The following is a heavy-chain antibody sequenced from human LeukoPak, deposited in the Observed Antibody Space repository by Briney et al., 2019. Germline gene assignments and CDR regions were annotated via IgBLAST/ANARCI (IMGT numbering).Heavy chain of an antibody. V-gene: IGHV4-59*08. Sequence: SETLSLTCIVSGGSISSSYWSWIRQPPGKGLEGIGYIYYSGSTNYNPSLQSRVTISVDTSNNQFSLKLSSVTAADTAVYYCARSFRHYYYYMDVWGQGTTVTVSS. CDR3: ARSFRHYYYYMDV. CDR2: IYYSGST. CDR1: GGSISSSY. J-gene: IGHJ6*03.